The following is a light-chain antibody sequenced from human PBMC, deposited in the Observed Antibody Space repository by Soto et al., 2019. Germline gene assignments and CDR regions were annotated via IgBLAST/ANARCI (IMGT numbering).Light chain of an antibody. CDR3: MQALQTPLT. V-gene: IGKV2-28*01. CDR2: LGS. J-gene: IGKJ4*01. CDR1: QSLLHSNGYNY. Sequence: DIVMIQSPLSLPVTPGEPASISCRSSQSLLHSNGYNYLDWYLQKPGQSPQLLIYLGSNRASGVPERFSGSGSGTDFTLKISRVEAEDVGVYYCMQALQTPLTFGGGTKVEIK.